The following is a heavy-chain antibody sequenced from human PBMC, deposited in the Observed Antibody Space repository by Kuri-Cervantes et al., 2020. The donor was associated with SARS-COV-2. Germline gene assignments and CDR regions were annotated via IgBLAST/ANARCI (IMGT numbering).Heavy chain of an antibody. V-gene: IGHV4-34*01. CDR3: ARGGDYGFWFDP. Sequence: TLSLTCAVYGGSFSGYYWSWIRQPPGKGLEWIGEINHSRSTNYNPSLKSRVTISVDTSKNQFSLKLSSVTAADTAVYYCARGGDYGFWFDPWGQGTLVTVSS. CDR2: INHSRST. CDR1: GGSFSGYY. J-gene: IGHJ5*02. D-gene: IGHD4-17*01.